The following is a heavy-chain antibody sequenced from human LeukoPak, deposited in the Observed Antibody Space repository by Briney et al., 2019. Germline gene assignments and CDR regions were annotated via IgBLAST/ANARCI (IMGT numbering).Heavy chain of an antibody. J-gene: IGHJ4*02. CDR2: INPNSGGT. CDR3: AREYYDSSGYYYPSGFDY. CDR1: GYTFTGYY. V-gene: IGHV1-2*02. Sequence: ASVKVSCKASGYTFTGYYMHWVRQAPGQGLEYMGWINPNSGGTNYAQKFQGRVTMTRDTSISTAYMELSRLRSDDTAVDYCAREYYDSSGYYYPSGFDYWGQGTLVTVSS. D-gene: IGHD3-22*01.